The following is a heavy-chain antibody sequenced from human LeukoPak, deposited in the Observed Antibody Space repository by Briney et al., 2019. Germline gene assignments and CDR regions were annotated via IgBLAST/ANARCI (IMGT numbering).Heavy chain of an antibody. J-gene: IGHJ4*02. D-gene: IGHD1-7*01. CDR1: GYTFTSYY. CDR3: AISFNWNYGYFDY. V-gene: IGHV1-46*01. Sequence: ASVKVSCKASGYTFTSYYMHWVRQAPGQGLEWMGITNPSGVSTSNAQKFQGRVTMTRDTSTSTVYMELSSLRSEGTAVYYCAISFNWNYGYFDYWGQGTLVTVSS. CDR2: TNPSGVST.